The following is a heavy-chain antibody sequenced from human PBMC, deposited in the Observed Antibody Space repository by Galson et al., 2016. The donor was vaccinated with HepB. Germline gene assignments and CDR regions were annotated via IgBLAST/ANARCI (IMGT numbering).Heavy chain of an antibody. D-gene: IGHD3-22*01. V-gene: IGHV4-4*02. CDR1: GGSISSSDW. Sequence: SETLSLTCAVSGGSISSSDWWSWDRQPPGKGLEWIGEIYHSGTTTYNPSLKSRVTISMDKSKSQFPLKVNSVTAADTAVYYCARDKRESTTYYYDHSGYLDHWGQGILVTVSS. J-gene: IGHJ4*02. CDR2: IYHSGTT. CDR3: ARDKRESTTYYYDHSGYLDH.